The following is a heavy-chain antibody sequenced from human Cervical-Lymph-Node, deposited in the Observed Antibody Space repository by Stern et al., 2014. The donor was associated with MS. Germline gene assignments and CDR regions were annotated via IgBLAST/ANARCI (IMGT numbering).Heavy chain of an antibody. CDR1: GGTFSKFP. Sequence: VQLVESGAEVTKPVSSVKLSCKASGGTFSKFPSSWVRQAPGQGLEWMGGIFPVFGTPTYAQEFRGRVTISADVSTSTVYMELSSLRSDDTAVYYCALSSETSDRWYSLGYDLWGQGTLVTVSS. V-gene: IGHV1-69*01. CDR2: IFPVFGTP. D-gene: IGHD6-13*01. J-gene: IGHJ5*02. CDR3: ALSSETSDRWYSLGYDL.